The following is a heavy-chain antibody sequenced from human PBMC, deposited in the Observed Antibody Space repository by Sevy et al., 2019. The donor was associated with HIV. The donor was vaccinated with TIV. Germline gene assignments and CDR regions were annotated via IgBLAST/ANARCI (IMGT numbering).Heavy chain of an antibody. CDR1: GFTFGNYA. CDR3: AKDVPDQSWYDDFWSGSPCFDY. D-gene: IGHD3-3*01. J-gene: IGHJ4*02. V-gene: IGHV3-23*01. CDR2: MSGRGGST. Sequence: VGSLRLSCAASGFTFGNYAMSWVRQAPGKGLEWVSGMSGRGGSTDYANSVKGRFTISRDNSKNTLYLQMNSLRAEDTAIYYCAKDVPDQSWYDDFWSGSPCFDYWGRGTLVTVSS.